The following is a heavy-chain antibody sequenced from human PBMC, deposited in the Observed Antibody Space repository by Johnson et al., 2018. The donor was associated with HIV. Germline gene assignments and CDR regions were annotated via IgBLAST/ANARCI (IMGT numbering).Heavy chain of an antibody. V-gene: IGHV3-30*04. J-gene: IGHJ3*02. CDR1: GFTFNNYA. CDR3: AKDAYDYGDYGAFDI. Sequence: QVQLVESGGGVVQPGRSVRLSCAASGFTFNNYAMHWVRQPPGKGLEWVANTKQDGSENYYADSVKGRFTISRDNSKNTLYLQMNSLRAEDTAVYYCAKDAYDYGDYGAFDIWGQGTMVTVSS. D-gene: IGHD4-17*01. CDR2: TKQDGSEN.